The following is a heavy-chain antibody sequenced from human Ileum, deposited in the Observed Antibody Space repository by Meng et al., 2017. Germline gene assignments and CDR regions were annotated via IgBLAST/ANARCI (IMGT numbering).Heavy chain of an antibody. CDR2: IKGDGSEE. CDR3: AKALDAGGYFFERGSDY. J-gene: IGHJ4*02. V-gene: IGHV3-7*03. Sequence: GESLKISCVGSGFTFSSFWMSWVRQAPGKGLEWVAGIKGDGSEESYVDSVKGRFTISRDNAKNSLYLQMNSLRTEDTAIYYCAKALDAGGYFFERGSDYWGQGTLVTVSS. D-gene: IGHD3-22*01. CDR1: GFTFSSFW.